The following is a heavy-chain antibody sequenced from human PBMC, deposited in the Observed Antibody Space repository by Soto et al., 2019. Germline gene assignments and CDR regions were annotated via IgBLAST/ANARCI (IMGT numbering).Heavy chain of an antibody. V-gene: IGHV3-48*02. Sequence: GGSLRLSCVASGFSFSNYNMNWVRQAPGKGLEWVSYITDSSDTVHYADSVRGRFTISRDNAESSLYLQMNSLRDEDTAVYFCARDFGHGYYLDYWGRGTLVTVS. CDR2: ITDSSDTV. CDR1: GFSFSNYN. D-gene: IGHD3-3*01. J-gene: IGHJ4*02. CDR3: ARDFGHGYYLDY.